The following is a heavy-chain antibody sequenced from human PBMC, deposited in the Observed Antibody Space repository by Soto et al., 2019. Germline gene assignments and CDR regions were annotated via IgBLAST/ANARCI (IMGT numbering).Heavy chain of an antibody. V-gene: IGHV4-31*03. J-gene: IGHJ5*02. Sequence: QVQLQESGPGLVKPSQTLSLTCTVSGGSISSGGYYWSWIRQHPGKGLEWIGYIYYSGSTYYNPSLKGRVTISVDTSKNQFSLKLSSVTAADTAVYYCAIVALTVELGELADLWGQGTLVTVSS. CDR3: AIVALTVELGELADL. CDR2: IYYSGST. CDR1: GGSISSGGYY. D-gene: IGHD3-10*01.